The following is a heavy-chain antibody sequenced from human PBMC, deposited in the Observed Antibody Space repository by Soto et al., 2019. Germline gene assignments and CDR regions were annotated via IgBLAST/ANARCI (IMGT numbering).Heavy chain of an antibody. CDR3: AKDLGASELLPYYYGMDV. CDR1: GFTFSSYA. J-gene: IGHJ6*02. V-gene: IGHV3-23*01. D-gene: IGHD1-26*01. CDR2: ISGSGGST. Sequence: GGSLRLSCAASGFTFSSYAMSWVRQAPGKGLEWVSAISGSGGSTYYADSVKGRFTISRDNSKNTLYLQMNSLRAEDTAVYYCAKDLGASELLPYYYGMDVWGQGTTVTVSS.